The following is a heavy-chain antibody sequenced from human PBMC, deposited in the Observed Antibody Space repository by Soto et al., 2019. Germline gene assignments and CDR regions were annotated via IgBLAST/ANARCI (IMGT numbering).Heavy chain of an antibody. CDR2: IYYSGST. J-gene: IGHJ5*02. CDR3: ARGVVVAATPVSWFDP. V-gene: IGHV4-59*12. Sequence: SETLSLTCTVSGGSISSYYWSWIRQPPGKGLEWIGYIYYSGSTYYNPSLKSRVTISVDTSKNQFSLKLSSVTAADTAVYYCARGVVVAATPVSWFDPWGQGTLVTVSS. CDR1: GGSISSYY. D-gene: IGHD2-15*01.